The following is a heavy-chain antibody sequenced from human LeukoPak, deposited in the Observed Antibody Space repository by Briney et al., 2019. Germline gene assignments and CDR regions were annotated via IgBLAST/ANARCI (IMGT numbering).Heavy chain of an antibody. CDR3: AKDGDYDILTGYYRNYYYYYMDV. D-gene: IGHD3-9*01. CDR2: IRYDGSNK. Sequence: GGSLRLSCAASGFTFSSYGMHWVRQAPGKGLEWVAFIRYDGSNKYYADSVKGRFTISRDNSKNTLYLQMNSLRAEDTAVYYCAKDGDYDILTGYYRNYYYYYMDVWGKGTTVTISS. CDR1: GFTFSSYG. V-gene: IGHV3-30*02. J-gene: IGHJ6*03.